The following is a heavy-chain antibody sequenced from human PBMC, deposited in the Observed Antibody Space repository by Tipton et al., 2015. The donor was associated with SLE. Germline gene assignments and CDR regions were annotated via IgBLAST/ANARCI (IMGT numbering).Heavy chain of an antibody. J-gene: IGHJ2*01. D-gene: IGHD3-10*01. V-gene: IGHV4-61*01. Sequence: TLSLTCTVSGGSVSSGSYYWSWIRQPPGKGLEWIGYIYYSGSTNYNPSLKSRVTISVDTSKNQFSLKLSSVTAADTAVYYCARDREYYGSGSKWNFDLWGRGTLVTVSS. CDR1: GGSVSSGSYY. CDR3: ARDREYYGSGSKWNFDL. CDR2: IYYSGST.